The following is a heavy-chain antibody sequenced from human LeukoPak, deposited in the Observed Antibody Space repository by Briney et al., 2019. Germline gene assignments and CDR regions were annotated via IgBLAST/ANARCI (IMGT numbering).Heavy chain of an antibody. J-gene: IGHJ3*02. V-gene: IGHV1-69*13. CDR1: GGTFSSYA. Sequence: GASVKVSCKASGGTFSSYAISWVRQAPGRGLEWMGGIIPIFGTANYAQKFQGRVTITADESTSTAYMELSSLRSEDTALYYCARVWKRSIAVAHGSFDIWGQGTMVTVSS. CDR3: ARVWKRSIAVAHGSFDI. D-gene: IGHD6-19*01. CDR2: IIPIFGTA.